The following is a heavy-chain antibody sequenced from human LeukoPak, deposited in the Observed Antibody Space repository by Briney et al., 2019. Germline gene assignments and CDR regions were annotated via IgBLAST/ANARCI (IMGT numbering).Heavy chain of an antibody. CDR3: ARDSGIWYFDL. J-gene: IGHJ2*01. D-gene: IGHD1-14*01. CDR2: ISSSSSTI. Sequence: PGGSLRLSCAASGFTFSSYSMNWVRQAPGKGLEWVSYISSSSSTIYYADSVKGRFTISRDNAKNSLYLQINSLRAEDTAVYYCARDSGIWYFDLWGRGTLVTVSS. V-gene: IGHV3-48*01. CDR1: GFTFSSYS.